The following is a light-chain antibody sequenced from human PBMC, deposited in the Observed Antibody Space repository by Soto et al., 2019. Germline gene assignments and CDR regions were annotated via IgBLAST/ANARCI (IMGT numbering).Light chain of an antibody. Sequence: DIVVTQSPDSLAVSLGERATINCKSSQNNKNYLAWYQQKAGQPPKLLIDWASTRASGVPDRFSGSGSGTDFTLTISSLQAEDVAVYYCQQYYTTPWTFGQGTKVDIK. V-gene: IGKV4-1*01. J-gene: IGKJ1*01. CDR1: QNNKNY. CDR3: QQYYTTPWT. CDR2: WAS.